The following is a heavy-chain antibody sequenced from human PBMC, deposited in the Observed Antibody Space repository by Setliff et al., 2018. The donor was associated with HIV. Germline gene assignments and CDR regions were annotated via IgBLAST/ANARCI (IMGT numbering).Heavy chain of an antibody. CDR3: ARRLGAHYYASGSYYQYWYFDL. CDR1: GYTFTRYW. Sequence: PGESLKISCKASGYTFTRYWIGWVRQMPGKGLEWMGMIYPGDSETRYGPSFEGHVTISADKSNSTASLEWSSLKASDTGMYYCARRLGAHYYASGSYYQYWYFDLWGRGTLVTVSS. V-gene: IGHV5-51*01. CDR2: IYPGDSET. D-gene: IGHD3-10*01. J-gene: IGHJ2*01.